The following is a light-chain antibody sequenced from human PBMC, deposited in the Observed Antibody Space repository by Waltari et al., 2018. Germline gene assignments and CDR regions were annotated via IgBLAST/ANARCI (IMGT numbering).Light chain of an antibody. V-gene: IGLV3-25*03. Sequence: SYELTQPPSVSVSPGQTARITCSGDALPKQYSYWYQQKPGQAPQLMIYKDTERPSGIPARFSGCNSGTTVTLTITGVQAEDEADYYCQSADASGTLQGVFGGGTKLTVL. CDR3: QSADASGTLQGV. CDR1: ALPKQY. J-gene: IGLJ2*01. CDR2: KDT.